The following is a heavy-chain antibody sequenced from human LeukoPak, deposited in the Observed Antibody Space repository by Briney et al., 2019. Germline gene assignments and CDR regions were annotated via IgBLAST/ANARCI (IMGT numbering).Heavy chain of an antibody. CDR3: ARGLSTVSSYNWFDP. CDR2: INHSGST. D-gene: IGHD4-11*01. CDR1: GFTFSSYS. Sequence: PGGSLRLSCAASGFTFSSYSMIWVRQAPGKGREWIGEINHSGSTNYNPSLKSRVTISVDTSKNQFSLKLSSVTAADTAVYYCARGLSTVSSYNWFDPWGQGTLVTVSS. J-gene: IGHJ5*02. V-gene: IGHV4-34*01.